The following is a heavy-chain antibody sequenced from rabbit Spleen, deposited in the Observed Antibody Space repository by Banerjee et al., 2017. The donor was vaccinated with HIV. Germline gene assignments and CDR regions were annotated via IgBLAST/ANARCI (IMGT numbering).Heavy chain of an antibody. CDR2: VYAGSSGST. Sequence: QSLEESGGDLVKPGASLTLTCTASGFSFSSTYWMCWVRQAPGKGLEWIACVYAGSSGSTYSATWAKGRFTVSKTSSTTVTLQMTSLTAADTATYFCARDSGSSFSSYGMDLWGQGTLVTVS. CDR1: GFSFSSTYW. CDR3: ARDSGSSFSSYGMDL. V-gene: IGHV1S40*01. D-gene: IGHD8-1*01. J-gene: IGHJ3*01.